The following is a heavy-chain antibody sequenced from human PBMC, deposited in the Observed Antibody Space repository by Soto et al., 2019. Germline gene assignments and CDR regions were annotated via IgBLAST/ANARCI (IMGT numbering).Heavy chain of an antibody. J-gene: IGHJ3*02. CDR2: INTYNVNT. Sequence: VQLVQSGVEVKKPGASVKVSCKASGYTFTNYGIIWVRQAPGQGLEWMGWINTYNVNTNYAQKDQGRVTMTPETSTSTAYMELRSLRPDDTAVYYCARDLLYSTRATGRFDIWGQGTMLTVSS. D-gene: IGHD6-13*01. CDR1: GYTFTNYG. V-gene: IGHV1-18*01. CDR3: ARDLLYSTRATGRFDI.